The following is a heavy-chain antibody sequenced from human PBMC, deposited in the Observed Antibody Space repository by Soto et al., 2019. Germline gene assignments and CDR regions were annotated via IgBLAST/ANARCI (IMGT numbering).Heavy chain of an antibody. CDR1: GFTFSSYW. J-gene: IGHJ6*02. V-gene: IGHV3-7*01. D-gene: IGHD3-3*01. Sequence: EVQLVESGGGLVQPGGSLRLSCAASGFTFSSYWMSWVRQAPGKGLEWVANIKQDGSEKYYVDSVKGRFTISRDNAKNSLYQQMNSLRAEDTAVYYGARDRYSYYDFWSGPLPYYYFGMDVWGQGTTVPVSS. CDR2: IKQDGSEK. CDR3: ARDRYSYYDFWSGPLPYYYFGMDV.